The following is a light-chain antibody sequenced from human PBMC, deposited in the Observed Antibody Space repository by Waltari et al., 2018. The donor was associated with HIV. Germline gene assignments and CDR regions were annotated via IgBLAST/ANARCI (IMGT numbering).Light chain of an antibody. CDR1: ALPKTY. Sequence: SYDLTQTPSVSVSPGQTARINCPRGALPKTYSYWYRQKAGQAPILLIYKDMERPSGIPERISGSGSGTGVTLTITDVQAEDEGDYFCQSTDHDGTWVFGGGTKLTVL. CDR2: KDM. CDR3: QSTDHDGTWV. J-gene: IGLJ3*02. V-gene: IGLV3-25*03.